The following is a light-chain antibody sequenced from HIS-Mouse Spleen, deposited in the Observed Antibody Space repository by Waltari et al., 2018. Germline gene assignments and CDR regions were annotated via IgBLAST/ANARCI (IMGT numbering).Light chain of an antibody. Sequence: DIVMTQTPLSLSVTPGQPASISCKSSQSLLHSDGKTYLYWYLQKPGQSPQLLIYEVSSRLSGVPDRFSGSGSGTDFTLKISRVEAEDVGVYYCMQGIHLLRTFGQGTKVEIK. CDR1: QSLLHSDGKTY. CDR2: EVS. J-gene: IGKJ1*01. CDR3: MQGIHLLRT. V-gene: IGKV2-29*03.